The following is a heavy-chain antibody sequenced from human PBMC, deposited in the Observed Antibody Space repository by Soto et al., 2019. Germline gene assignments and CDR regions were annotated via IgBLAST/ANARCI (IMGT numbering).Heavy chain of an antibody. Sequence: GWSLGLACAASGVTVSSYAMSGVRQAPGKGLEWVSAISGSGGSTYYADSVKGRFTISRDNSKNTLYLQMNSLRAEDTAVYYCAKGVRITIFGVAPGGNWFDPWGQGTLVTVSS. D-gene: IGHD3-3*01. CDR3: AKGVRITIFGVAPGGNWFDP. CDR2: ISGSGGST. V-gene: IGHV3-23*01. J-gene: IGHJ5*02. CDR1: GVTVSSYA.